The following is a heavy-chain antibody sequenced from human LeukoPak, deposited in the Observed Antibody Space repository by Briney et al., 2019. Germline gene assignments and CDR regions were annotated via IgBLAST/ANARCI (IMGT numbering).Heavy chain of an antibody. CDR1: GGSISSSSYY. CDR3: ARDLGPYDSSGYYYDAFDI. J-gene: IGHJ3*02. Sequence: SETLSLTCTVSGGSISSSSYYWGWLRQPPGKGLEWIGRIYTSGSTNYNPSLKSRVTISVDTSKNQFSLKLSSVTAADTAVYYCARDLGPYDSSGYYYDAFDIWGQGTMVTVSS. D-gene: IGHD3-22*01. CDR2: IYTSGST. V-gene: IGHV4-39*07.